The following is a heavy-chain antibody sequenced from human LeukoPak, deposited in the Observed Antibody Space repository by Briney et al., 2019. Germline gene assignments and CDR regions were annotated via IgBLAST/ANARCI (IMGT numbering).Heavy chain of an antibody. CDR2: VSGYNGNT. J-gene: IGHJ1*01. CDR1: GYAFTRYG. CDR3: AGGGVGTNDEYFQQ. D-gene: IGHD1-26*01. V-gene: IGHV1-18*01. Sequence: ASVKVSCKASGYAFTRYGISWVRQAPGQGLEWMGWVSGYNGNTNYARKVQARVTMTTDTSTKTAYMARRSLTSDDTAAYYCAGGGVGTNDEYFQQWGQGTLVTVSS.